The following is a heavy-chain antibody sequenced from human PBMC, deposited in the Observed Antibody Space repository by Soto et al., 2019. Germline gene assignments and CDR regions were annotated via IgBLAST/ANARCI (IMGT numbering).Heavy chain of an antibody. CDR1: DYAFNRYG. CDR3: ARSYCTTSTCYSYWFDP. V-gene: IGHV1-18*04. D-gene: IGHD2-2*02. J-gene: IGHJ5*02. CDR2: ISAYNGNT. Sequence: ASVKVSCKASDYAFNRYGLTWVRQAPGQGLEWMGWISAYNGNTNYAQNLQGRVTMTTDTSTSTAYMELRNLNSDDTAVYYCARSYCTTSTCYSYWFDPWGQGTLVTVSS.